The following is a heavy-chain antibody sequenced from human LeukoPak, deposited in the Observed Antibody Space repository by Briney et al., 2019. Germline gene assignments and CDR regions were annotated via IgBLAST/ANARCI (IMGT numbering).Heavy chain of an antibody. Sequence: GASVKVSCKASGYTFTDYYMHWVRQAPGQGLEWMGWINPNSGGTNYAQKFQGRVTMTRDTSISTAYMELSRLRSDDTAVYYCARVGPLYCSSTSCSPNWFDPWGQGTLVTVSS. CDR2: INPNSGGT. CDR3: ARVGPLYCSSTSCSPNWFDP. J-gene: IGHJ5*02. D-gene: IGHD2-2*01. CDR1: GYTFTDYY. V-gene: IGHV1-2*02.